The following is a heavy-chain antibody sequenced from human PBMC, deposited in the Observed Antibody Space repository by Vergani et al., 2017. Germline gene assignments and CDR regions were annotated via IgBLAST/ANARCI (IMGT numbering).Heavy chain of an antibody. CDR1: GFTFSSYA. J-gene: IGHJ4*02. V-gene: IGHV3-64*01. Sequence: EVQLVESGGGLVQPGGSLRLSCAASGFTFSSYAMPWVRQAPGKGLEYVSAISSNGGSTYYANSVKGRFTISRDNSKNTLYLQMGSLRAEDMAVYYCAREGAVAGRTFDYWGQGTLVTVSS. CDR2: ISSNGGST. CDR3: AREGAVAGRTFDY. D-gene: IGHD6-19*01.